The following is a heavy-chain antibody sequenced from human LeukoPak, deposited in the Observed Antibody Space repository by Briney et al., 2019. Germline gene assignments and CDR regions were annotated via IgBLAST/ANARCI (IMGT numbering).Heavy chain of an antibody. CDR1: GYSFTSYW. J-gene: IGHJ4*02. CDR2: IYPGDSDT. CDR3: ARMIGLGEVSPYFDY. D-gene: IGHD3-16*02. V-gene: IGHV5-51*01. Sequence: NPGESLKISCKSSGYSFTSYWIGWVRQMPGKGLEWMGIIYPGDSDTRYSPSFQGQVTISADKSISTAYLQWSSLKASDTAMYYCARMIGLGEVSPYFDYWGQGTLATVSS.